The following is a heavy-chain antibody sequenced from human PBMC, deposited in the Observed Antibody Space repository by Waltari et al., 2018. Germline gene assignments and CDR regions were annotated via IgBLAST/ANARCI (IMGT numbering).Heavy chain of an antibody. Sequence: QVQLVQSGAEVKKPGSSVKVSCKASGGTFSSYAISWVRQAPGQGLEWMGGIIPIFGTANDAQKFQGRVTITADESTSTAYMELSSLRSEDTAVYYCARSGQQLTRYYYYYYMDVWGKGTTVTVSS. CDR1: GGTFSSYA. CDR3: ARSGQQLTRYYYYYYMDV. D-gene: IGHD6-13*01. V-gene: IGHV1-69*12. J-gene: IGHJ6*03. CDR2: IIPIFGTA.